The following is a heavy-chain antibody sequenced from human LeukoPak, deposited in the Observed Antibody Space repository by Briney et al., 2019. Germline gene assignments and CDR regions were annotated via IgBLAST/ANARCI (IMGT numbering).Heavy chain of an antibody. J-gene: IGHJ3*02. CDR3: AREAYPTGRQSSGGAFDI. V-gene: IGHV3-13*01. Sequence: GGSLRLSCAASGFTFSSYDMHWVRQATGKGLEWVSAIGTAGDTYYPGSVKGRFTISRENAKNSLYLQMNSLRAGDTAVYYCAREAYPTGRQSSGGAFDIWGQGTMVTVSS. CDR1: GFTFSSYD. D-gene: IGHD6-19*01. CDR2: IGTAGDT.